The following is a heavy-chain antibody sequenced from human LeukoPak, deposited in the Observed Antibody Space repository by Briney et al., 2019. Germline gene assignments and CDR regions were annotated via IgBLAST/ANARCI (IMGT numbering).Heavy chain of an antibody. CDR1: GGSFSGYY. Sequence: PSETLSLTCAVYGGSFSGYYWSWIRQPPGKGLEWIGSIYYSGSTYYNPSLKSRVTISVDTSKNQFSLKLSSVTAADTAVYYCARVKYSGSLWFDPWGQGTLVTVSS. V-gene: IGHV4-34*01. D-gene: IGHD1-26*01. CDR2: IYYSGST. J-gene: IGHJ5*02. CDR3: ARVKYSGSLWFDP.